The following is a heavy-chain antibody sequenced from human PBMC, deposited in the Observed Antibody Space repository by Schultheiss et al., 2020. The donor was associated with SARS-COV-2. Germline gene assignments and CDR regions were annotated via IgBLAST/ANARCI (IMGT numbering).Heavy chain of an antibody. CDR2: IYHSGST. J-gene: IGHJ4*02. Sequence: SETLSLTCTVSGGSIRSGESYWSWVRQPPGKGLEWIGEIYHSGSTNYNPSLKSRVFTLVDTSKNQFSVKLTSVTAADTAVYYCAGSGYRYGARWWGQGTLVTVSS. D-gene: IGHD5-18*01. V-gene: IGHV4-61*08. CDR1: GGSIRSGESY. CDR3: AGSGYRYGARW.